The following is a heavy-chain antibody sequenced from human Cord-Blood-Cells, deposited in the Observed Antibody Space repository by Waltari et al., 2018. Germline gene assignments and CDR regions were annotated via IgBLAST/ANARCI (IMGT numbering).Heavy chain of an antibody. V-gene: IGHV4-38-2*01. CDR3: ARVHDY. J-gene: IGHJ4*02. CDR1: GYSISSGYY. Sequence: QVQLQESGPGLVKPSETLSLTCAVSGYSISSGYYWGWIRQPPGKGRGWIGSIYHSGGTYYNPSLKSRVTISVDTSKNQFSLKLSSVTAADTAVYYCARVHDYWGQGTLVTVSS. CDR2: IYHSGGT.